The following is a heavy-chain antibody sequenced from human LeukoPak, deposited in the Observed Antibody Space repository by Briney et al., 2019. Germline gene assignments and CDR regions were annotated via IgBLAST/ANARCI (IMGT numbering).Heavy chain of an antibody. CDR1: GLTFSSYN. CDR2: IRYDGSNK. J-gene: IGHJ4*02. D-gene: IGHD3-10*01. V-gene: IGHV3-30*02. Sequence: GGSLRLSCVASGLTFSSYNMNWVRQAPGKGLEWVAFIRYDGSNKYYADSVKGRFTISRDNSKNTLYLQMNSLRAEDTAVYYCAKDGTYGSGSYFFDYWGQGTLVTVSS. CDR3: AKDGTYGSGSYFFDY.